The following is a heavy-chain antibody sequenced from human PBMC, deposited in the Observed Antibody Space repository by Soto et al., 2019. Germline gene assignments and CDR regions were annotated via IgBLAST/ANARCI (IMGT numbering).Heavy chain of an antibody. CDR1: GFTFSTHA. D-gene: IGHD4-17*01. Sequence: GGSLRLSCVASGFTFSTHAMSWVRQAPGKGLEWVSTFSGSGGNIYYAESVKGRLTISRDDSTSTVYMELSSLRSEDTAVYYCARDRVDGESPGYYYYGMDVWGQGTTVTVSS. J-gene: IGHJ6*02. V-gene: IGHV3-23*01. CDR2: FSGSGGNI. CDR3: ARDRVDGESPGYYYYGMDV.